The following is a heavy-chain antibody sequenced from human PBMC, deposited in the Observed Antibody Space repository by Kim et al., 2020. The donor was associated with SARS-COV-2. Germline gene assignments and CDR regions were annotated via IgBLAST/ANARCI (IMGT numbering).Heavy chain of an antibody. V-gene: IGHV3-48*03. Sequence: IDSDGSLRVHFAISRDNDKNSLYLQMNSLRAEVTAVYYCARGPNYSPFDYWGQGTLVTVSS. CDR3: ARGPNYSPFDY. D-gene: IGHD4-4*01. CDR2: I. J-gene: IGHJ4*02.